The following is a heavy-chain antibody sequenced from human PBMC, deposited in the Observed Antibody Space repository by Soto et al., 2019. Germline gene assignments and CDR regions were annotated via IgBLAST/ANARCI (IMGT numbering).Heavy chain of an antibody. Sequence: ASVKVSCKASGYTFTSCGISWVRQAPGQGLEWMGWISAYNGNTNYAQKLQGRVTMTTDTSTSTAYMELRSLRSDDTAVYYCARGYYYDSSGYYHLDYWGQGTLVTVSS. V-gene: IGHV1-18*04. CDR3: ARGYYYDSSGYYHLDY. D-gene: IGHD3-22*01. CDR2: ISAYNGNT. J-gene: IGHJ4*02. CDR1: GYTFTSCG.